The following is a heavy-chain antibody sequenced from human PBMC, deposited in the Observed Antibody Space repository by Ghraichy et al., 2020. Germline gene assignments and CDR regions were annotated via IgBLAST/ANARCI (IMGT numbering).Heavy chain of an antibody. CDR1: GFTFRSSA. D-gene: IGHD3-10*01. Sequence: GGSLRLSCSASGFTFRSSAMHWVRQAPGKGLEYVSAISSNGGSTYYADSVKGRFTISRDNSKNTLYLQMSSLRAEDTAVYYCVTYGTAAFDIWGQGTMVTVSS. CDR3: VTYGTAAFDI. J-gene: IGHJ3*02. CDR2: ISSNGGST. V-gene: IGHV3-64D*06.